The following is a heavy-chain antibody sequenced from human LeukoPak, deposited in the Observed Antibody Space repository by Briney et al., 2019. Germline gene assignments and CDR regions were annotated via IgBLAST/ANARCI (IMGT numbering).Heavy chain of an antibody. D-gene: IGHD3-22*01. Sequence: SETLSLTCTVSGGSISSGSYYWSWIRQPAGKGLEWIGRIYTCGSTNYNPSPKSRVTISVDTSKNQFSLKLSSVTAADTAIYYCARSGLTYYYDSSGYYYLGYWGQGTLVTVSS. V-gene: IGHV4-61*02. CDR2: IYTCGST. CDR1: GGSISSGSYY. CDR3: ARSGLTYYYDSSGYYYLGY. J-gene: IGHJ4*02.